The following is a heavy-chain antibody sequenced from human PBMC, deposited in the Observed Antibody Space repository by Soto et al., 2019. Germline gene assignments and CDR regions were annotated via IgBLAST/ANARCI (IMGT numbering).Heavy chain of an antibody. CDR3: AKDPGYSSGWYDSYFDY. V-gene: IGHV3-23*01. J-gene: IGHJ4*02. CDR2: ISGSGGST. CDR1: GFTFSSYA. Sequence: GGSLRLSCAASGFTFSSYAMSWVRQAPGKGLEWVSAISGSGGSTYYADSVKGRFTISRDNSKNTLYLQMNSLRAEDTAVYYCAKDPGYSSGWYDSYFDYWGQGTLVTVS. D-gene: IGHD6-19*01.